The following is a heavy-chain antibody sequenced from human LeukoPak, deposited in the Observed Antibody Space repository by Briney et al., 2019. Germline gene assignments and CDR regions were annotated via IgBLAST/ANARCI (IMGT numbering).Heavy chain of an antibody. J-gene: IGHJ5*02. D-gene: IGHD7-27*01. Sequence: GGSLRLSCAASGFTFSSYSMNWVRQAPGKGLEWVSSISSSSSYIYYADSVKGRFTISRDNAKNSLYLQMDSLRAEDTAVYYCAKDLGITETNWFDPWGQGTLVTVSS. CDR2: ISSSSSYI. CDR3: AKDLGITETNWFDP. V-gene: IGHV3-21*01. CDR1: GFTFSSYS.